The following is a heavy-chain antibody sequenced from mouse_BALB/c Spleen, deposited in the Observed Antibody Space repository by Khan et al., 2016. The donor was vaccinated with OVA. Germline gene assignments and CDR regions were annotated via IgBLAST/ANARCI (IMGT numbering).Heavy chain of an antibody. CDR2: INSNGGST. CDR1: GFTFSSYG. Sequence: VQLQQSGGGLVQPGGSLKLSCVASGFTFSSYGMSWVRQTPDKRLELVATINSNGGSTYYPDSVKGRFTISRDNAKNTLYLQMSSLKSEDTAMYYCARMARTINWGQGTTLTVSS. V-gene: IGHV5-6-3*01. J-gene: IGHJ2*01. CDR3: ARMARTIN.